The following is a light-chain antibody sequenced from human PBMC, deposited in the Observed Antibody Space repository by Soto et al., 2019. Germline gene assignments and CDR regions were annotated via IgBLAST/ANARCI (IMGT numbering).Light chain of an antibody. CDR3: QQDGSSPPWYP. CDR1: QSVSSSY. J-gene: IGKJ2*01. Sequence: ELVLTQSPGTLSLSPGERATLSCRASQSVSSSYLAWYQQKPGQAPRLLIYCASSRATGIPARFSGSGSVTDCNLTISSLAPEDFEVYYCQQDGSSPPWYPLVQGTKLEIK. CDR2: CAS. V-gene: IGKV3-20*01.